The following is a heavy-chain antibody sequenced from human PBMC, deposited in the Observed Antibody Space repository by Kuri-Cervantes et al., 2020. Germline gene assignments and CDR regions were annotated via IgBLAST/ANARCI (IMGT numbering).Heavy chain of an antibody. CDR3: ARHVGTPHYYYGSGSFDYYFDY. CDR2: IYYSGSA. Sequence: ESLKISCTVSGGSISSYYWSWIRQPPGKGLEWIGYIYYSGSANYNPSLKSRVTISIDTSKNQFSLKLSSVTAADTAVYYCARHVGTPHYYYGSGSFDYYFDYWGQGTLVTVSS. V-gene: IGHV4-59*08. J-gene: IGHJ4*02. D-gene: IGHD3-10*01. CDR1: GGSISSYY.